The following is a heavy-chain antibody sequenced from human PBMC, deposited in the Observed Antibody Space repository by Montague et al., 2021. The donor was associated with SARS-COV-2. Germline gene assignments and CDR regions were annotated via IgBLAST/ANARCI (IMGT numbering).Heavy chain of an antibody. CDR2: IYHSGST. J-gene: IGHJ6*02. Sequence: SETLSLTCAVSGGSISSSNWWSWVRQPPGKGLEWIGEIYHSGSTNYNPSLKSRVTISVDKSKNQLSLKLSSVIAADTAVYYCAREPYYYDSSGLNYYYYGMDVWGQGTAVTVSS. CDR3: AREPYYYDSSGLNYYYYGMDV. CDR1: GGSISSSNW. V-gene: IGHV4-4*02. D-gene: IGHD3-22*01.